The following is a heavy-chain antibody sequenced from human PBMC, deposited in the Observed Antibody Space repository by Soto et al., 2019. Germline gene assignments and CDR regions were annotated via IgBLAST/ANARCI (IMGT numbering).Heavy chain of an antibody. CDR3: ARSPVTTLKDNWFDP. CDR2: ISAYNGNT. D-gene: IGHD4-17*01. CDR1: GYTFTSYG. V-gene: IGHV1-18*01. J-gene: IGHJ5*02. Sequence: QVQLVQSGAEVKKPGASVKVSCKASGYTFTSYGISWVRQPPGQGLEWMGWISAYNGNTNYAQKLQGRVTMTTDTSASTAYMELRSLRSDDTAVYYCARSPVTTLKDNWFDPWGQGTLVTVSS.